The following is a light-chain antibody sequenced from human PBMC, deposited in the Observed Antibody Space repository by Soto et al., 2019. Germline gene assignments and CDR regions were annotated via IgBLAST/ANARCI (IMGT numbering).Light chain of an antibody. Sequence: DIQMTQSPSTLSASVGDRVTLTCGASQSISSWLAWYQQKPPKAPKLLVYKASSLESGVPSRFSGGEAATKFTPTISSLQPDDFATYYCQQLNSYPPWTFGQGTKVDI. CDR3: QQLNSYPPWT. V-gene: IGKV1-5*03. J-gene: IGKJ1*01. CDR1: QSISSW. CDR2: KAS.